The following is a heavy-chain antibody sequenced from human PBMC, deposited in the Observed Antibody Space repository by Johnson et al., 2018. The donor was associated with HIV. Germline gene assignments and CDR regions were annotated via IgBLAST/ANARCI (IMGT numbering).Heavy chain of an antibody. J-gene: IGHJ3*02. CDR2: IWHDGRDV. V-gene: IGHV3-33*03. D-gene: IGHD3-16*01. CDR1: GFTFSSYG. Sequence: QVQLVESGGGVVQPGTSLRLSCAASGFTFSSYGIHWVRQAPGKGLEWVAFIWHDGRDVYYADSVKGRFTVSRDNSKNAVYLQMNSLGAGDTAVYYCAKDQHGPLVRTVMRDDAFDIWGQATMVTVSS. CDR3: AKDQHGPLVRTVMRDDAFDI.